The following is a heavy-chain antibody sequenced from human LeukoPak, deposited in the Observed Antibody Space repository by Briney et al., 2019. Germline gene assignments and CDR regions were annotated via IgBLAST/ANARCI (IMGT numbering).Heavy chain of an antibody. V-gene: IGHV3-48*04. CDR2: ISSSSSTI. Sequence: GGSLRLSCAASGFTFSSYSMTWVRQAPGKGLEWVSYISSSSSTIYYADSVKGRFTISRDNAKNSLYLQMNSLRAEDTAVYYCARDSEFCSSTCYFDYWGQGTLVTVSS. D-gene: IGHD2-2*01. J-gene: IGHJ4*02. CDR3: ARDSEFCSSTCYFDY. CDR1: GFTFSSYS.